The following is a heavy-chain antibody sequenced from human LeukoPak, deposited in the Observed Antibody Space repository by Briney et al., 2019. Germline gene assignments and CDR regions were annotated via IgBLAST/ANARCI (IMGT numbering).Heavy chain of an antibody. V-gene: IGHV3-74*01. CDR2: TNRDDSRI. CDR3: VAVAVTSCH. J-gene: IGHJ4*02. CDR1: GFTLSYHW. D-gene: IGHD2-21*01. Sequence: GGSLRLSCAASGFTLSYHWMHWVRQAPGKGLVWVSRTNRDDSRIIYAESVKGRFTISRDNTKNTLYLQMNSLRAEDTAVYYCVAVAVTSCHWGQGTLVTVS.